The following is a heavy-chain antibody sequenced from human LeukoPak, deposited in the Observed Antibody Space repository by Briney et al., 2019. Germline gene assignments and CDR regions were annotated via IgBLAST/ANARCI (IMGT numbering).Heavy chain of an antibody. CDR1: GYSISAISN. J-gene: IGHJ4*02. CDR2: IYYSGST. CDR3: SRGVRARGY. D-gene: IGHD3-16*01. Sequence: SETLSLTCTVSGYSISAISNWGWIRQPPGKGLEWIGYIYYSGSTSYNPSLKSRVTISGDTSKNQFSLKLSSVTAADTAVYYWSRGVRARGYWGQGTLVNGSS. V-gene: IGHV4-59*01.